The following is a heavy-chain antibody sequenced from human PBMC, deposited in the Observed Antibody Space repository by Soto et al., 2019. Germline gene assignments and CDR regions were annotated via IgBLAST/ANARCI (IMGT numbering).Heavy chain of an antibody. CDR3: AKGTGEPHCSANWFDP. J-gene: IGHJ5*02. CDR2: ISYDGSNK. D-gene: IGHD3-10*01. CDR1: GFTFSSYG. Sequence: GGSLRLSCAASGFTFSSYGMHWVPQAPGKGLEWVAVISYDGSNKYYADSVKGRFTISRDNSKNTLYLQMNSLRAEDTAVYYCAKGTGEPHCSANWFDPWGQGTLVTVSS. V-gene: IGHV3-30*18.